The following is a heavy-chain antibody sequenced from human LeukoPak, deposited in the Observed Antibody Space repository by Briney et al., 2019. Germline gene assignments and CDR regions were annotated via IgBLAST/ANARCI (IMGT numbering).Heavy chain of an antibody. Sequence: SETLSLTCTVSGYSISTSYYWGWIRQPPGKGLEWIGNIFYSGSTYYSPSLRSRVTISLDTSRNQFSLKLNSVTAADTAVYYCAKSNGYGLVDIWGQGTMVTVSS. CDR1: GYSISTSYY. V-gene: IGHV4-38-2*02. CDR3: AKSNGYGLVDI. D-gene: IGHD3-10*01. J-gene: IGHJ3*02. CDR2: IFYSGST.